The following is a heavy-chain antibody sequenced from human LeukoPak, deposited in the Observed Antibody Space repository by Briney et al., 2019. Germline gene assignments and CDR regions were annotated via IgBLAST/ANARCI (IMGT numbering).Heavy chain of an antibody. V-gene: IGHV1-2*02. CDR1: GYTFTGYY. J-gene: IGHJ4*02. CDR3: ARDIRPRVESFDY. CDR2: INPNSGGT. D-gene: IGHD3-3*01. Sequence: ASVKVSCKASGYTFTGYYMHWVRQAPGQGLEWMGWINPNSGGTNYAQKFQGRVTMTRDTSINTAYMEVSSLSSDDTAVYYCARDIRPRVESFDYWGQGTLVTVSS.